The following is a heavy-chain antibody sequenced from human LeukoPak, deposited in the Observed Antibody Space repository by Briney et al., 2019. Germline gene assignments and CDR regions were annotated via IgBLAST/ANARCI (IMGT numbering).Heavy chain of an antibody. CDR3: ARAPWVSFNSSGFDY. CDR1: GGTSSSYA. J-gene: IGHJ4*02. D-gene: IGHD6-19*01. CDR2: IIPIFGTA. Sequence: SVKVSCKASGGTSSSYAISWVRQAPGQGLKWMGGIIPIFGTANYAQKFQGRVTITADESTSTAYMELSSLRSEDTAVYYCARAPWVSFNSSGFDYWGQGTLVTVSS. V-gene: IGHV1-69*13.